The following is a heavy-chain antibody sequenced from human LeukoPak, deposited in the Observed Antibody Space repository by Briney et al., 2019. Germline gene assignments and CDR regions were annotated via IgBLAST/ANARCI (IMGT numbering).Heavy chain of an antibody. J-gene: IGHJ4*02. D-gene: IGHD2-15*01. CDR1: GFTFCDSS. CDR2: IRSKAYGGTA. V-gene: IGHV3-49*04. Sequence: GGSLRLSCTASGFTFCDSSMSWVPQAPGKGLEGVGYIRSKAYGGTAEYAASVKGTFTITRDDSKSTAYLQMNSLKTEDTAVYHCTRASRYCTGGNCYRFFDYWGQGTLVTVSS. CDR3: TRASRYCTGGNCYRFFDY.